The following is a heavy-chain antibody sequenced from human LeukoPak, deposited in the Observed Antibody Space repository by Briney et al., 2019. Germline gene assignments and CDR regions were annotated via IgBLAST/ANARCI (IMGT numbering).Heavy chain of an antibody. V-gene: IGHV3-7*01. D-gene: IGHD6-13*01. J-gene: IGHJ4*02. CDR1: GFTFSTYG. CDR2: IKQDGSEK. Sequence: GGSLRLSCAASGFTFSTYGMHWVRQAPGKGLEWVANIKQDGSEKYYVDSVKGRFTISKDNAKNSLYLQMNSLRLEDTAVYYRARGVSSSSWFWVHWGQGTLVTVSS. CDR3: ARGVSSSSWFWVH.